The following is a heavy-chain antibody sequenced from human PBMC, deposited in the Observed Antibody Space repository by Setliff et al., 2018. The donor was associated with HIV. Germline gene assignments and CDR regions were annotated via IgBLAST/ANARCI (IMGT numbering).Heavy chain of an antibody. CDR2: IIPIFNTA. CDR3: ARIVRPSYYYYYYMDV. D-gene: IGHD3-10*02. Sequence: SVKVSCKASGCTFSSYAISWVRQAPGQGLEWMGGIIPIFNTANYAQKFQGRVTITADESTSTAYMELSSLRSEDTAVYYCARIVRPSYYYYYYMDVWGKGTTVTVSS. J-gene: IGHJ6*03. CDR1: GCTFSSYA. V-gene: IGHV1-69*13.